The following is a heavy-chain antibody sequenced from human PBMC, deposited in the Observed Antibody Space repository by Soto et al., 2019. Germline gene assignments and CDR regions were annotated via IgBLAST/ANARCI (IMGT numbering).Heavy chain of an antibody. CDR2: IKSKTDGGTT. V-gene: IGHV3-15*01. D-gene: IGHD3-22*01. CDR1: GFTFSNAW. J-gene: IGHJ3*02. Sequence: GGSLRLSCAASGFTFSNAWMSWVRQAPGKGLEWVGRIKSKTDGGTTDYAAPVKGRFTISRDDSKNTLYLQMNSLKTEDTAVYYCTTGARLGPNAFDIWGQGTMVTVSS. CDR3: TTGARLGPNAFDI.